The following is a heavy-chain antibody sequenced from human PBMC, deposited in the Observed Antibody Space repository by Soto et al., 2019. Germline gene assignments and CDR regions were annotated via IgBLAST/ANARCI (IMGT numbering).Heavy chain of an antibody. J-gene: IGHJ6*02. CDR3: ASSVAKYYYSGMAV. Sequence: QVQLVQSGAEVKKPGSSVKVSCKASGGTFSSYAISWVRQAPGQGLEWMGGIIPIFGTANYAQKFQGRVTITADESXSTAYMELSSLRSEDTAVYYGASSVAKYYYSGMAVWGQGTTVTVSS. CDR1: GGTFSSYA. V-gene: IGHV1-69*12. CDR2: IIPIFGTA. D-gene: IGHD5-12*01.